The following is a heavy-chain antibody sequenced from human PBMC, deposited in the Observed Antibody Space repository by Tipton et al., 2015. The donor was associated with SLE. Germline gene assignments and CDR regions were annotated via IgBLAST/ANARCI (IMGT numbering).Heavy chain of an antibody. CDR3: ARDIDSSDEGRAFDI. CDR2: INHSGST. CDR1: GGSFSGYY. J-gene: IGHJ3*02. Sequence: TLSLTCAVYGGSFSGYYWSWIRQPPGKGLEWIGEINHSGSTNYNPSLKSRVNISVDTSKNQFSLKLSSVTAADTAVYYCARDIDSSDEGRAFDIWGQGTMVTVSS. D-gene: IGHD3-22*01. V-gene: IGHV4-34*01.